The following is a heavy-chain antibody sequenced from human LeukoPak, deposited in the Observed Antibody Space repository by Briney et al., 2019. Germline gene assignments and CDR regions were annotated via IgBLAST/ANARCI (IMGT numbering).Heavy chain of an antibody. Sequence: GGSLRLSCAASGFTVSSNYMSWVRQAPGKGLEWVSVIYSGGSTYSADSVKGRFSISRDNSKNTLYLQMNSLRAEDTAVYYCARAHSDYGGIDYWGQGTLVTVSS. V-gene: IGHV3-66*01. CDR1: GFTVSSNY. J-gene: IGHJ4*02. D-gene: IGHD4-23*01. CDR3: ARAHSDYGGIDY. CDR2: IYSGGST.